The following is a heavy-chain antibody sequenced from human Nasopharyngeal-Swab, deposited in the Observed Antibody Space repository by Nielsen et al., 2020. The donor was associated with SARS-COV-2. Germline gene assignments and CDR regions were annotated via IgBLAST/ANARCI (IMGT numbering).Heavy chain of an antibody. V-gene: IGHV3-23*01. CDR1: GFTFSDYA. CDR3: AKAAAGGTVLAHFGMDV. Sequence: GESLKISCAASGFTFSDYAMTWVRQAPGKGLEWVSALSGTGGSTYYADSVKGRVTISGDNSKNTLFLQMNSLRAEDTAVYYCAKAAAGGTVLAHFGMDVWGQGTTVTVSS. CDR2: LSGTGGST. J-gene: IGHJ6*02. D-gene: IGHD3-16*01.